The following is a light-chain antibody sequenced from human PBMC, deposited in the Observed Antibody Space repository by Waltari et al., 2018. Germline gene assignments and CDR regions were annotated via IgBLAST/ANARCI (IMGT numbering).Light chain of an antibody. CDR3: SSYSTSITPYV. CDR1: SSDVGGYNH. Sequence: QSALTQPASVSGSPGQSITISCTGTSSDVGGYNHVSWYQQHPGKAPKLILYDVSSRPSGVSIRFFGSKSGNTASLTISGLQAEDEAVYFCSSYSTSITPYVFGTGTKVTVL. CDR2: DVS. V-gene: IGLV2-14*03. J-gene: IGLJ1*01.